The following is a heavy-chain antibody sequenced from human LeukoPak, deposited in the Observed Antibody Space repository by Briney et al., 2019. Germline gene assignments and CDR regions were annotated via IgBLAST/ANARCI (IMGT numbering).Heavy chain of an antibody. CDR3: IRSRDGYNSNSPLDY. V-gene: IGHV3-23*01. CDR1: GFTFGSYA. D-gene: IGHD5-24*01. J-gene: IGHJ4*02. CDR2: ISGSGGTT. Sequence: GGSLRLSCAVSGFTFGSYAMSWVRQAPGKGLEWVSSISGSGGTTYYADSVKDRLVISRDNSANTLYLQMSSLRAEDTAVYFCIRSRDGYNSNSPLDYWGQGTLVTVSS.